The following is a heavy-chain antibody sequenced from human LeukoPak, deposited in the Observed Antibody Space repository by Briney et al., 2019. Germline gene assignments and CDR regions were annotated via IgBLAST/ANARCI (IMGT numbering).Heavy chain of an antibody. V-gene: IGHV4-59*01. Sequence: SETLSLTCTVSGGSISSFYWSWIRQPPGKGLEWIGYIYNSGSTNYNPSLKSRVSISVDTSKNQFSLKLSSVTAADTAVYYCATTDGGGDDAFDIWGQGTMVTVSS. CDR3: ATTDGGGDDAFDI. CDR2: IYNSGST. D-gene: IGHD2-21*01. CDR1: GGSISSFY. J-gene: IGHJ3*02.